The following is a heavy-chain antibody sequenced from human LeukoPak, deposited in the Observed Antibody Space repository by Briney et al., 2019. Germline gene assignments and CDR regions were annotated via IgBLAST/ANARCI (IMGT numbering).Heavy chain of an antibody. V-gene: IGHV3-7*01. Sequence: GGSLRPSCAASGFTFSSYWMSWVRQAPGKGLEWVANIKQDGSEKYYVDSVKGRFTIPRDNAKNSLYLQMNSLRAEDTAVYYCARESSTPSYVDYWGQGTLVTVSS. J-gene: IGHJ4*02. D-gene: IGHD6-6*01. CDR1: GFTFSSYW. CDR2: IKQDGSEK. CDR3: ARESSTPSYVDY.